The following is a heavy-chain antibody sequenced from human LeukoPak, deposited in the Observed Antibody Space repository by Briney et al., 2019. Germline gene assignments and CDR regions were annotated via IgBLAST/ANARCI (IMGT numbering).Heavy chain of an antibody. Sequence: PGRSLRLSCAASGFTFSDYGIHWVRQAPGKGLEWVAVIWYDGTNKYYGDSVKGRFTISRDNSKNTLYLQMNSLRAEDTAVYYCAKDRGSYPTTADSWGQGTLVTVSS. CDR3: AKDRGSYPTTADS. CDR1: GFTFSDYG. V-gene: IGHV3-33*06. CDR2: IWYDGTNK. J-gene: IGHJ5*01. D-gene: IGHD1-26*01.